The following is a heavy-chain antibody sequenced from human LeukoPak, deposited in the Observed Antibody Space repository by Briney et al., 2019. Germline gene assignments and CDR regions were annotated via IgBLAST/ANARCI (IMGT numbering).Heavy chain of an antibody. V-gene: IGHV4-59*01. CDR3: AIYGPGIPYYYFDY. Sequence: PSETLSLACTVSGGPLSSYYWSWIRQPPGKGLEWIGYIYYNGSNNYNPSFKSRVTISEDTSKNQFSLKLSSVTAADTVVYCCAIYGPGIPYYYFDYWGQGTLVTVSS. CDR2: IYYNGSN. CDR1: GGPLSSYY. J-gene: IGHJ4*02. D-gene: IGHD1-14*01.